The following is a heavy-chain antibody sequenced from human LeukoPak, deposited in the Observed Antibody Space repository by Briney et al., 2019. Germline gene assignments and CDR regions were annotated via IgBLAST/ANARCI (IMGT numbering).Heavy chain of an antibody. CDR1: GFTFSSYW. V-gene: IGHV3-7*01. J-gene: IGHJ1*01. CDR3: ARDLTPYYDFWSGYYASFHH. D-gene: IGHD3-3*01. Sequence: GGSLRLSCAASGFTFSSYWMSWVRQAPGKGLEWVANIKQDGSEKYYVDSVKGRFTISRDNAKNSLYLQMNSLRAEDTAVYYCARDLTPYYDFWSGYYASFHHWGQGTLVTVSS. CDR2: IKQDGSEK.